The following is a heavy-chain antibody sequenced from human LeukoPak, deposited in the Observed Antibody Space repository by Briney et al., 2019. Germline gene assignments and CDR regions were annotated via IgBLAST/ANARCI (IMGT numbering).Heavy chain of an antibody. CDR3: AAILGLRLGELSLKSIDY. Sequence: GASVKVSCKASGYTFTSYGISWVRQAPGQGLEWMGWINPNSGNTNYAQKFQERVTITRDMSTSTAYMELSSLRSEDTAVYYCAAILGLRLGELSLKSIDYWGQGTLVTVSS. CDR2: INPNSGNT. CDR1: GYTFTSYG. J-gene: IGHJ4*02. D-gene: IGHD3-16*02. V-gene: IGHV1-8*03.